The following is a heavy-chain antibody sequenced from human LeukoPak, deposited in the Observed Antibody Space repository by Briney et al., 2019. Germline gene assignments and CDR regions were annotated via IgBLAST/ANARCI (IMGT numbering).Heavy chain of an antibody. CDR3: ERERPDYSFDY. Sequence: GGSVKVSCKASSYSFTSYSISWVRQAPGQGIEWMGWNSAYNGNKNYAHKLQGRVTMTTETSTSTDYMALRSLRYDDTAVYYCERERPDYSFDYWGQGHLVTVSP. V-gene: IGHV1-18*01. D-gene: IGHD1-1*01. CDR2: NSAYNGNK. CDR1: SYSFTSYS. J-gene: IGHJ4*02.